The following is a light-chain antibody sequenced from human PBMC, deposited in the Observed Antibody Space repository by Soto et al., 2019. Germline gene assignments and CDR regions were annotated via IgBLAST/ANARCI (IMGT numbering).Light chain of an antibody. J-gene: IGLJ3*02. CDR2: EGI. CDR3: CSFAGSMTWV. CDR1: SSDVGSYNL. Sequence: QSVLTQPASVSGSPGQSITISCTGTSSDVGSYNLVSWYQFHPGKAPKLIIYEGIKRPSGVSDRFSGSKSGNTASLTISGLQTEDDADYYCCSFAGSMTWVFGGGTKVTVL. V-gene: IGLV2-23*01.